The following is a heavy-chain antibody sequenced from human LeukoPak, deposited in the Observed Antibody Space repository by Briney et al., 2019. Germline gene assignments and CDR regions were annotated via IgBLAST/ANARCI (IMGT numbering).Heavy chain of an antibody. V-gene: IGHV1-18*01. Sequence: GASVEVSCKASGHTFVSYGISWVRQAPGHGLEWMGWISGYNGKINYAQKFQGRVTMTTDTSTSTAYLELRSLTSEDTAVYYCARRFCSSVSCYDDDAFDVWGQGTLVTVSS. CDR3: ARRFCSSVSCYDDDAFDV. J-gene: IGHJ3*01. D-gene: IGHD2-2*01. CDR1: GHTFVSYG. CDR2: ISGYNGKI.